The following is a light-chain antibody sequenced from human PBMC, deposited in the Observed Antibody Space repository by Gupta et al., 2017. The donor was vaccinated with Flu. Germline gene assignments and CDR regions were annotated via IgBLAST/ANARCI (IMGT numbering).Light chain of an antibody. CDR3: QQRSNWPPYT. V-gene: IGKV3-11*01. CDR2: DAS. J-gene: IGKJ2*01. Sequence: EIVLTQSPATLSWSPGERATLSCRASQSVSSYLAWYQQKPGQAPRLLIYDASNRATGIPARFSGSGSGTDFTLTISSLEPADFAVYYCQQRSNWPPYTFGQGTKLEIK. CDR1: QSVSSY.